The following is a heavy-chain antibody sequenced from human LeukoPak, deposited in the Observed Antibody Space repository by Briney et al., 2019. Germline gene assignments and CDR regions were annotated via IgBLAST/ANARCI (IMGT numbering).Heavy chain of an antibody. CDR1: GYTFTGYY. Sequence: ASVKVSCKASGYTFTGYYIHWVRQAPGQGLEWMGWINPNSGGTNYAQKFQGRVTMTRDTSISTAYMELSRLRSDDTAVYYCARGGSITMIVVVTKFGYWGQGTLVTVSS. CDR3: ARGGSITMIVVVTKFGY. J-gene: IGHJ4*02. D-gene: IGHD3-22*01. V-gene: IGHV1-2*02. CDR2: INPNSGGT.